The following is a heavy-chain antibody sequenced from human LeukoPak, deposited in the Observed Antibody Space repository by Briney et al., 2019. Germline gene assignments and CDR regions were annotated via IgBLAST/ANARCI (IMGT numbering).Heavy chain of an antibody. V-gene: IGHV3-30-3*01. D-gene: IGHD3-22*01. CDR3: ATTDSGYYSRFY. Sequence: GRSLRLSCAASGFTFSSYAMHWVRQAPGKGLEWVAVISYDGSNKYYADSVKGRFTISRDNSKNTLYLQMNSLRSEDTAMYYCATTDSGYYSRFYWGQGTLVTVSS. CDR1: GFTFSSYA. CDR2: ISYDGSNK. J-gene: IGHJ4*02.